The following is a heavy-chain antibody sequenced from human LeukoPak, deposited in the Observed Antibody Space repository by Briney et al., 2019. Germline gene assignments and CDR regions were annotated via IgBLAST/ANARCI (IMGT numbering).Heavy chain of an antibody. CDR2: IYSGGST. V-gene: IGHV3-53*01. CDR1: GFTFSSYS. Sequence: PGGSLRLSCAASGFTFSSYSMSWVRQAPGKGLEWVSVIYSGGSTYYADSVKGRFTISRDNSKNTLYLQMNSLRAEDTAVYYCARGNDYWGQGTLVTVSS. CDR3: ARGNDY. J-gene: IGHJ4*02. D-gene: IGHD3-10*01.